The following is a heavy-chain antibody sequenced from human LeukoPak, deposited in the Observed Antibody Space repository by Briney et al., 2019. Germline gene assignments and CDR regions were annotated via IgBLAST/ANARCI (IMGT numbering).Heavy chain of an antibody. CDR3: AKASPYGSGSYYGMDV. J-gene: IGHJ6*02. CDR1: GFTFSSYA. D-gene: IGHD3-10*01. Sequence: GGSLRLSCAASGFTFSSYAMSWVRPAPGKGLEWVSAISGSGGSTYYADSVKGRFTISRDNSKNTLYLQMNSLRAEDTAVYYCAKASPYGSGSYYGMDVWGQGTTVTVSS. CDR2: ISGSGGST. V-gene: IGHV3-23*01.